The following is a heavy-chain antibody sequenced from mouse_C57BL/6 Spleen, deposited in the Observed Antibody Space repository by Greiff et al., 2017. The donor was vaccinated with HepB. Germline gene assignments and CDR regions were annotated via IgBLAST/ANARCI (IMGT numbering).Heavy chain of an antibody. CDR1: GYAFSSYW. Sequence: QVQLKQSGAELVKPGASVKISCKASGYAFSSYWMNWVKQRPGKGLEWIGQIYPGDGDTNYNGKFKGKATLTADKSSSTAYMQLSSLTSEDSAVYFCAREGLLPYAMDYWGQGTSVTVSS. CDR3: AREGLLPYAMDY. CDR2: IYPGDGDT. D-gene: IGHD2-10*01. V-gene: IGHV1-80*01. J-gene: IGHJ4*01.